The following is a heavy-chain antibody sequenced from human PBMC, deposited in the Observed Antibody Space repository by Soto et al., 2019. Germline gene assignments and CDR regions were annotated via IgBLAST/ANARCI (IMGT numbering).Heavy chain of an antibody. CDR1: GFIFTNYW. CDR3: ARIGYSSSAFDY. V-gene: IGHV3-7*01. CDR2: IKQDGSEK. J-gene: IGHJ4*02. Sequence: EVQLVESGGGLVQPGGSLRLSCAASGFIFTNYWMSWVRQAPGKGLEWLANIKQDGSEKDYVDSVKGPFTISRDNAKKSVYLHISTLRGEDTAIYYCARIGYSSSAFDYWGQGTLVTVSS. D-gene: IGHD6-6*01.